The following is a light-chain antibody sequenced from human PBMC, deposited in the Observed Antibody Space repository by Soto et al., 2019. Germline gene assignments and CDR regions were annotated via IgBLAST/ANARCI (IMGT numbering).Light chain of an antibody. V-gene: IGKV3-20*01. J-gene: IGKJ1*01. CDR3: HQYGYSPRT. CDR2: AAS. Sequence: EIVLTQSPGTLSLSPGVRATLSCRATQHLSGSYLAWYQQKPGQAPRLLIYAASSRATGIPDRFSGSGSGTDFTLTISRLEPEDFAVYYCHQYGYSPRTFGQGTKVEIK. CDR1: QHLSGSY.